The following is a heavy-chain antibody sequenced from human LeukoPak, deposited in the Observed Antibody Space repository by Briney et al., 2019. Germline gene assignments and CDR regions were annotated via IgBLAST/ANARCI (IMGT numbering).Heavy chain of an antibody. Sequence: EASVKVSCKAAGYTFTGYYMFWVRQAPGQGLEWMGRINPNSGGTNYAQKFQGRVTITTDESTSTAYMELSSLRSEDTAVYYCARCPYNWNLEYYFDYWGQGTLVTVSS. J-gene: IGHJ4*02. CDR1: GYTFTGYY. D-gene: IGHD1-20*01. V-gene: IGHV1-2*06. CDR3: ARCPYNWNLEYYFDY. CDR2: INPNSGGT.